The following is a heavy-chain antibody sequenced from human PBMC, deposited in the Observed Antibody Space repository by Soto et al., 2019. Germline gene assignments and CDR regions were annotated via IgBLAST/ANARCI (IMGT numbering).Heavy chain of an antibody. CDR2: MSGSGGST. Sequence: EVQVLESGGGLVQPGGSLRLSCAASGFTFSDYAMSWVRQAPGKGLEWVAGMSGSGGSTYYADSVKGRCTIARDDSKNARFLQMTSLRAENTGIYHCAKGPLGDSLTRYYIPYAPFDYWGQGTLVTVSS. CDR3: AKGPLGDSLTRYYIPYAPFDY. D-gene: IGHD3-9*01. J-gene: IGHJ4*02. CDR1: GFTFSDYA. V-gene: IGHV3-23*01.